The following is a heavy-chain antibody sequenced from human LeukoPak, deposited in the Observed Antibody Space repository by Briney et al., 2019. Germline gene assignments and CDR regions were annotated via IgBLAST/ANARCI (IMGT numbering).Heavy chain of an antibody. Sequence: TSETLSLTCSVSGDSISIYYWNWIRQPPGKGLEWIGYIDHTGSTNYNPSLNSRVTISRDTSTNHFSLKLSSVTAADTAVYYCARGRLGTWFGELKAWGQGTLVTVSS. CDR1: GDSISIYY. CDR3: ARGRLGTWFGELKA. D-gene: IGHD3-10*01. CDR2: IDHTGST. V-gene: IGHV4-59*01. J-gene: IGHJ5*02.